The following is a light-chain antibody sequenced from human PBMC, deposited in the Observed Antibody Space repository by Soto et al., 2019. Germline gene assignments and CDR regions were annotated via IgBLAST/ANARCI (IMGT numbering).Light chain of an antibody. CDR1: SSNIGAGYD. J-gene: IGLJ2*01. Sequence: QSVLTQPPSVSGAPGQRVTISCTRSSSNIGAGYDVHWYQQLPGTAPKLLIYGNSNRPSGVPDRFSGSKSGTSASLAITGLQAEDEADYYCQSYDSSLSGYVVFGGGTQLTVL. V-gene: IGLV1-40*01. CDR2: GNS. CDR3: QSYDSSLSGYVV.